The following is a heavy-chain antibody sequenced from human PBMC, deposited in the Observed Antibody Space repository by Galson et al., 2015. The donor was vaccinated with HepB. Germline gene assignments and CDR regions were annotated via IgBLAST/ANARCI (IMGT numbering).Heavy chain of an antibody. CDR1: GFTFSASW. CDR2: SNSDAAST. CDR3: ARSASLDY. J-gene: IGHJ4*02. Sequence: SLRLSCAASGFTFSASWMYWVRQAPGMGLVCVSRSNSDAASTVYAESVKGRFTLSSDNAQNTLYLQMNSLRAEDTAVYYCARSASLDYWGQGTLVTVSS. V-gene: IGHV3-74*01.